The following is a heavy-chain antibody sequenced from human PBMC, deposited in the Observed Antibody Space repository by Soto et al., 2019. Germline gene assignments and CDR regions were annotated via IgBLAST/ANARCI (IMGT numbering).Heavy chain of an antibody. CDR1: GYSFTSYW. CDR2: IDPSDSYT. CDR3: ARHRDDKDTIFGVVTQAPYGMDV. J-gene: IGHJ6*02. D-gene: IGHD3-3*01. Sequence: GESLKISCKGSGYSFTSYWISWVRQMPGKGLEWMGRIDPSDSYTNYSPSFQGHVTISADKSISTAYLQWSSLKASDTAMYYCARHRDDKDTIFGVVTQAPYGMDVWGQGTTVTVSS. V-gene: IGHV5-10-1*01.